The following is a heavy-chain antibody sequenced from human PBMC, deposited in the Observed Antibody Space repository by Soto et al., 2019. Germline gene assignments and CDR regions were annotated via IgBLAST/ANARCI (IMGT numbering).Heavy chain of an antibody. Sequence: QVQLMQSGAEVKKPGSSVKVSCKASGGTCTSYAISWVRQAPGQGLEWMGGITPIFGTANYEQKFQGRVTITADGSTSTAYMELSRLRSEDTAVYNSARRRFSGTYYFEYWGQGTLVSVSS. J-gene: IGHJ4*02. CDR1: GGTCTSYA. CDR3: ARRRFSGTYYFEY. D-gene: IGHD1-26*01. V-gene: IGHV1-69*01. CDR2: ITPIFGTA.